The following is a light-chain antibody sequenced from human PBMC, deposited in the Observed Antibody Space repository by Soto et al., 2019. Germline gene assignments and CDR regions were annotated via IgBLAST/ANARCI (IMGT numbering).Light chain of an antibody. J-gene: IGLJ3*02. CDR2: EVS. Sequence: QSALTQPASVSGSPGQSITLSCTGTSSDVGGYDYVSWYQQHPGKAPKLIISEVSNRPSGVSNRFSGSKSGNTASLTISGLQAADEADYYCSSYSSSSIWVFGGGTKLTVL. V-gene: IGLV2-14*01. CDR1: SSDVGGYDY. CDR3: SSYSSSSIWV.